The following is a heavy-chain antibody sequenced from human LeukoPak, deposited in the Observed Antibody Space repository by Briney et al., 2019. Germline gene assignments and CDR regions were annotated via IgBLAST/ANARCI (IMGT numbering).Heavy chain of an antibody. CDR1: GGSINSHY. J-gene: IGHJ4*02. Sequence: PSETLSLTCAVSGGSINSHYWGGIRQPPGKGLQWIGDIYYTGKNNYNPSLKSRVTISLDTSKDHLSLNLTSVVAADTAIYYCVRRDTGWNYFDYWGQGILVTVSS. CDR2: IYYTGKN. CDR3: VRRDTGWNYFDY. V-gene: IGHV4-59*08. D-gene: IGHD6-19*01.